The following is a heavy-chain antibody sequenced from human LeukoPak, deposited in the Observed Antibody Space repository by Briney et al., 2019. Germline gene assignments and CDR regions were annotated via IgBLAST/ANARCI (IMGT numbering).Heavy chain of an antibody. V-gene: IGHV3-30*18. CDR2: ISSDGSHK. J-gene: IGHJ4*02. CDR3: AKGSSDWYYFDY. CDR1: GFSFSTYD. Sequence: GGSLRLACAASGFSFSTYDMHWVRQAPGKGLEWVAVISSDGSHKYWADSVKGRFTISRDNSKNTVYLQMNSLRAEDTAAYYCAKGSSDWYYFDYWGQGTLVTVSS. D-gene: IGHD6-19*01.